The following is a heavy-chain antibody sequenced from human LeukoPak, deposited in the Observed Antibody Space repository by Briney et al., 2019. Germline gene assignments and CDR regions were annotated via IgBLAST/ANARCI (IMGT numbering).Heavy chain of an antibody. J-gene: IGHJ4*02. CDR3: AKVRYGGNLPKTATFDY. Sequence: GGSLRLSCAASGFTFSSYAMSCVRQAPGEGLEWVSAICGSGGSTYYADSVKGRFTISRDNSKNTLYLQMNSLRAEDTAVYYCAKVRYGGNLPKTATFDYWGQGTLVTVSS. V-gene: IGHV3-23*01. CDR2: ICGSGGST. CDR1: GFTFSSYA. D-gene: IGHD4-23*01.